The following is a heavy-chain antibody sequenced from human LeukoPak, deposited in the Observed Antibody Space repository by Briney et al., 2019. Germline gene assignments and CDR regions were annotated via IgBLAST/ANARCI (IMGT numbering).Heavy chain of an antibody. CDR1: GFTFTTYA. V-gene: IGHV3-23*01. CDR3: ARDKYSPVRSMSEAAYYFDF. D-gene: IGHD6-13*01. CDR2: ISSSGTSA. J-gene: IGHJ4*02. Sequence: GGSLRLSCAASGFTFTTYAMTWVRQAPGQGLQWVSGISSSGTSAYYADSVSGRFTISRDNSKNTLYLQMNSLRAEDTAVYHCARDKYSPVRSMSEAAYYFDFWGPGTLVTVSS.